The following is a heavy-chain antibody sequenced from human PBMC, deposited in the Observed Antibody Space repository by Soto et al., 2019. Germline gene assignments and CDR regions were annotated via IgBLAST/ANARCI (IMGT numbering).Heavy chain of an antibody. V-gene: IGHV4-59*01. CDR2: IYYSGNT. CDR3: ARVGTAIHYYDSSGYYFRYGMDV. D-gene: IGHD3-22*01. Sequence: PSETLSLTCTVSGGSISSYYWTWIRQPPGKGLEWIGFIYYSGNTNYNPSLKSRVTISVDMSKNQFSLRLSSVTAADTAVYYCARVGTAIHYYDSSGYYFRYGMDVWGQGTTDTVSS. J-gene: IGHJ6*02. CDR1: GGSISSYY.